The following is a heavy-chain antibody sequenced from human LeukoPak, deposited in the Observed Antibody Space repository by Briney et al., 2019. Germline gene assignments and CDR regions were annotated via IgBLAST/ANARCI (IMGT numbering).Heavy chain of an antibody. V-gene: IGHV4-59*04. CDR1: GGSISSYY. Sequence: SETLSLTCTVSGGSISSYYWSWIRQPPGNGLEWIGYIYYSGSTYYNPSLKSRVTISVDTSKNQFSLKLSSVTAADTAVYYCATGPNSSSWLDYWGQGTLVTVSS. J-gene: IGHJ4*02. D-gene: IGHD6-13*01. CDR2: IYYSGST. CDR3: ATGPNSSSWLDY.